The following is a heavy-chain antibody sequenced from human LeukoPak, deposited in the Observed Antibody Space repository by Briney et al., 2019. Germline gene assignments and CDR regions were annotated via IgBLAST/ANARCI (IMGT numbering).Heavy chain of an antibody. CDR1: GFTFSSYA. CDR2: ISGSGGGT. J-gene: IGHJ4*02. CDR3: AKDHGRYRNNYFGY. Sequence: GGSLRLSCGASGFTFSSYAMSWVRQAPEKGLEWVATISGSGGGTYYADSVRGRFTISRDDSENTLYLQMNSLRAEDTAVYYCAKDHGRYRNNYFGYWGQGDLVTVSS. V-gene: IGHV3-23*01. D-gene: IGHD1-26*01.